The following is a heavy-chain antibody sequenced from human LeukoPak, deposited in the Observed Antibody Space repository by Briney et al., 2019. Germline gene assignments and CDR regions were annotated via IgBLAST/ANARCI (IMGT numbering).Heavy chain of an antibody. CDR1: GLTFGDFH. V-gene: IGHV3-11*01. CDR2: ITGSGRTV. Sequence: GGSLRLSCAASGLTFGDFHMNWIRQAPGKGLVWVSYITGSGRTVYYADSVKGRFTISRDNAKNSLYLQMDSLRAEDTAVYYCARDVVHSGMDVWGQGTTVTVSS. J-gene: IGHJ6*02. CDR3: ARDVVHSGMDV. D-gene: IGHD6-6*01.